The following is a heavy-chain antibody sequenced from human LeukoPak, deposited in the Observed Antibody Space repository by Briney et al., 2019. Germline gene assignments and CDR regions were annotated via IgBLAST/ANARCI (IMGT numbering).Heavy chain of an antibody. D-gene: IGHD6-13*01. CDR1: GFTFSSYD. J-gene: IGHJ6*04. CDR2: IRYDGSNK. CDR3: ARVNFAAAAMDV. V-gene: IGHV3-30*02. Sequence: GGSLRLSCAASGFTFSSYDIHWVRQAPGKGLEWVAFIRYDGSNKYYADSVRGRFTISRDNSKNTLYLQMTSLRAEDTAVYYCARVNFAAAAMDVWGKGTTVTVSS.